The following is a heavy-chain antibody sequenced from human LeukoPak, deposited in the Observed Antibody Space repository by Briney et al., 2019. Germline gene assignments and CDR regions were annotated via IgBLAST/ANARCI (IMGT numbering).Heavy chain of an antibody. V-gene: IGHV3-20*04. Sequence: GGSLRLSCAASGFTFDDYGMSWVRQAPGKGLEWVSDINWSGGSTGYADSVKGRFTISRDNAKNSLFLQMNSLRAEDTALYYCARVTKQRPAAPYFDYWGQGTLVTVSS. CDR2: INWSGGST. CDR3: ARVTKQRPAAPYFDY. D-gene: IGHD6-25*01. J-gene: IGHJ4*02. CDR1: GFTFDDYG.